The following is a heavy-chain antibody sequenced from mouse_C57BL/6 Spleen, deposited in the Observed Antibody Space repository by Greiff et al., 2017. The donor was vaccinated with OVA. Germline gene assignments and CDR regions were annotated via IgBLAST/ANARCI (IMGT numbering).Heavy chain of an antibody. Sequence: QVQLKQSGAELVKPGASVKLSCKASGYTFTSYWMQWVKQRPGPGLEWIGEIDPSDSYTNYHQKFKGKATLTVDTSSSAAYMQLSSLTSEDSAVDYCARGGAPNYFDYWGQGTTLTVSS. CDR2: IDPSDSYT. CDR1: GYTFTSYW. J-gene: IGHJ2*01. V-gene: IGHV1-50*01. CDR3: ARGGAPNYFDY.